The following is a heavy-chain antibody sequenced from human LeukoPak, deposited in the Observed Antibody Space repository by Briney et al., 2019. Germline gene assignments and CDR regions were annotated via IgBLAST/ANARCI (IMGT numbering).Heavy chain of an antibody. V-gene: IGHV1-2*02. D-gene: IGHD2-2*01. CDR1: GYTFTGYY. J-gene: IGHJ4*02. CDR2: INPNSGGT. CDR3: ARSPAILYQLLFNY. Sequence: GASVKVSYKASGYTFTGYYMHWVRQAPGQGLEWMGWINPNSGGTNYAQKFQGRVTMTRDTSISTAYMELSRLRSDDTAVYYCARSPAILYQLLFNYWGQGTLVTVSS.